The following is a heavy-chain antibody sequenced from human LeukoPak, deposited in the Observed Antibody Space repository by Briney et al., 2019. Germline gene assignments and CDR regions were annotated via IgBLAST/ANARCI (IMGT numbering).Heavy chain of an antibody. D-gene: IGHD2-15*01. CDR3: AKDLSPYCSGGSCYQHY. J-gene: IGHJ4*02. CDR1: GFTFSSYA. Sequence: GGSLTLSCPASGFTFSSYAMSGVGQARAKGLEWVAASRGRGGSTYYADSLKGRVTISSDNSKNTLYLQMNSLRAEETAVCYCAKDLSPYCSGGSCYQHYWGERPRVSVSS. CDR2: SRGRGGST. V-gene: IGHV3-23*01.